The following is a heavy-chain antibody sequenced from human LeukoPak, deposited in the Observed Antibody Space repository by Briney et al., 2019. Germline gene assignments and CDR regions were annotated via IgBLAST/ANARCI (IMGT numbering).Heavy chain of an antibody. V-gene: IGHV1-18*04. CDR1: GYTFTGYY. CDR2: ISAYNGNT. J-gene: IGHJ4*02. CDR3: ARSGYSSSWYRGAEDY. D-gene: IGHD6-13*01. Sequence: ASVKVSRKASGYTFTGYYMHWVRQAPGQGLEWMGWISAYNGNTNYAQKLQGRVTMTTDTSTSTAYMELRSLRSDDTAVYYCARSGYSSSWYRGAEDYWGQGTLVTVSS.